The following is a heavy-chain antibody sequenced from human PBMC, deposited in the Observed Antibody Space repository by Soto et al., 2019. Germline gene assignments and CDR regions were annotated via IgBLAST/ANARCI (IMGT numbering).Heavy chain of an antibody. CDR1: GGSISSYY. CDR2: IYYSGST. J-gene: IGHJ5*02. Sequence: ASDTLSLTCTDSGGSISSYYWSWIRQPPGKGLEWIGYIYYSGSTNYNPSLKSRVTISVDTSKNQFSLKLSSVTAADTAVYYCARARYNWFDPWGQGTLVTVSS. CDR3: ARARYNWFDP. V-gene: IGHV4-59*01.